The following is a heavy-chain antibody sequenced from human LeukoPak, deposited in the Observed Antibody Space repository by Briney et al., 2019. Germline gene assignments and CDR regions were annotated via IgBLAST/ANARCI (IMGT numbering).Heavy chain of an antibody. CDR1: GFTFSSYA. CDR3: AKGSGGTRPHAFDI. Sequence: GGSLRLSCAVSGFTFSSYAMSWVRQAPGKGLEWVSAISGSGGSTFYAGSVKGRFTISRDNSKNTLYLQMNSLRAEDTAVYYCAKGSGGTRPHAFDIWGQGTMVTVSS. J-gene: IGHJ3*02. V-gene: IGHV3-23*01. CDR2: ISGSGGST. D-gene: IGHD2-15*01.